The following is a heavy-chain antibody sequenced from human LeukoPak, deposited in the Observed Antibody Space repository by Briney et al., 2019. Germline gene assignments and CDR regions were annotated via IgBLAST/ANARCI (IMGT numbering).Heavy chain of an antibody. V-gene: IGHV3-23*01. J-gene: IGHJ4*02. CDR3: AKQSDSCAYRAYDY. Sequence: GGSLRLSCAASGFTFSSYAMSWVRQAPGKGLEWVSAINGSGGVTYYADSVKGRFTISRDNSKNTLYLQMNSLRAEDTAVYYCAKQSDSCAYRAYDYWGQGTLVAVS. D-gene: IGHD1-26*01. CDR1: GFTFSSYA. CDR2: INGSGGVT.